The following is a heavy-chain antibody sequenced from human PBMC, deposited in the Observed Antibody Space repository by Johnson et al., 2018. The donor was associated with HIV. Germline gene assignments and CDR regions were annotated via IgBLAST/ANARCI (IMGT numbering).Heavy chain of an antibody. CDR3: ARAPSVGADDAFDI. D-gene: IGHD1-26*01. CDR2: ISYDGSNT. CDR1: GFTFSTYA. V-gene: IGHV3-30-3*01. Sequence: QVQLVEYGGGVVQPGRSLRLSCAASGFTFSTYAMHWVRQAPGKGLEWVTLISYDGSNTYYADSVKGRFTISRENSKNTLYLQMNNLRPEDTALYYCARAPSVGADDAFDIWGQGTMVTVSS. J-gene: IGHJ3*02.